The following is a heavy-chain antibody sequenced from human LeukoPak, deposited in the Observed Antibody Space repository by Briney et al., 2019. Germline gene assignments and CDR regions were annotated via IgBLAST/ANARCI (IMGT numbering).Heavy chain of an antibody. CDR2: ISSSGNII. Sequence: GGSLRLSCAASGFTFSSYSMNWVRQAPGKGLEWISDISSSGNIIYYADSVKGRFTVSRDNAKSSLFLQMDSLRAEDTAVYYCARDLFKYSSGWAPSLIRGQGTLVTVSS. V-gene: IGHV3-48*01. CDR3: ARDLFKYSSGWAPSLI. J-gene: IGHJ4*02. D-gene: IGHD6-19*01. CDR1: GFTFSSYS.